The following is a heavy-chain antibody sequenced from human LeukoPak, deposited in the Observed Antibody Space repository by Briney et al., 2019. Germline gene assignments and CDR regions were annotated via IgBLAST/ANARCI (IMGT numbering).Heavy chain of an antibody. V-gene: IGHV1-46*01. CDR3: ARTAGQDKDAFDI. CDR2: INPSGGST. CDR1: GYTFTSYY. J-gene: IGHJ3*02. Sequence: ASVKVSCKASGYTFTSYYMHWVRQAPGQGLEWMGIINPSGGSTSYTQKFQGRVTMTRDTSTSTVYMELSSLRSEDTAVYYCARTAGQDKDAFDIWGQGTMVTVSS. D-gene: IGHD6-13*01.